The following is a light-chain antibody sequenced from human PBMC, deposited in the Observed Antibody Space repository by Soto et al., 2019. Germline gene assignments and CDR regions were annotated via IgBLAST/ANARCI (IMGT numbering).Light chain of an antibody. CDR3: QQYNSYSGT. CDR2: KAS. J-gene: IGKJ1*01. V-gene: IGKV1-5*03. CDR1: QSISSW. Sequence: DFQQSQGHSPLSSYVQDTVFITCRARQSISSWLAWYQLKPGKAPKLLMYKASSLESGVPSRFSGSGSGTEFTLTISSLQPDDFATYYCQQYNSYSGTFGQGTKV.